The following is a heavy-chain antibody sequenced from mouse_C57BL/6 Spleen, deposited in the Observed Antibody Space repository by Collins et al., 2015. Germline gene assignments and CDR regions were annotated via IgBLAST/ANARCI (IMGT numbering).Heavy chain of an antibody. D-gene: IGHD2-14*01. CDR2: IDPSDSYT. Sequence: QVQLQQPGAELVMPGASVKLSCKASGYTFTSYWMHWVKQRPGQGLEWIGEIDPSDSYTNYNQKFKAKPTLTVDKSSSTAYMQLSSLTSEDSAVYYCAKGGGYGFAYWGQGTLVTVSA. V-gene: IGHV1-69*01. CDR3: AKGGGYGFAY. CDR1: GYTFTSYW. J-gene: IGHJ3*01.